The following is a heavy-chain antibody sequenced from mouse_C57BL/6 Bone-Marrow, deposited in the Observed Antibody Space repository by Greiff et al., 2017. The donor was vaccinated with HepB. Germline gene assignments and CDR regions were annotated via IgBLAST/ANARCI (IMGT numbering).Heavy chain of an antibody. J-gene: IGHJ3*01. Sequence: EVHLVESGPELVKPGASVKISCKASGYSFTDYNMNWVKQSNGKSLEWIGVINPNYGTTSYNQKFKGKATLPVDQSSSTAYMQLNSLTSEDSAVYYCARKGSSQAWFAYWGQGTLVTVSA. CDR1: GYSFTDYN. V-gene: IGHV1-39*01. CDR3: ARKGSSQAWFAY. CDR2: INPNYGTT. D-gene: IGHD3-1*01.